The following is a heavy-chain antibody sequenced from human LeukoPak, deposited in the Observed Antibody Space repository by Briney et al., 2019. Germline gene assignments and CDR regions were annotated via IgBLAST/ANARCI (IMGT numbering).Heavy chain of an antibody. CDR2: IKKTGSET. CDR1: GFTFSHFW. V-gene: IGHV3-7*01. J-gene: IGHJ4*02. D-gene: IGHD2-15*01. Sequence: GGSLRLSCAASGFTFSHFWMSWVRQTPGKGLEWVAYIKKTGSETYYVDSVKGRFTITRDNTRSSLFLQMYSLRAEDTAVYFCAREDGYCSGGNCYSYFDSWGQGTLVTVSS. CDR3: AREDGYCSGGNCYSYFDS.